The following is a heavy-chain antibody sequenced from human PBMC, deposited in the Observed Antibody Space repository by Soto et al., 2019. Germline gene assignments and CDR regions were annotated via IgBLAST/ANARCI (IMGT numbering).Heavy chain of an antibody. CDR2: ISVHSGYT. V-gene: IGHV1-18*04. D-gene: IGHD3-3*01. CDR3: GRYDTILGTNEVDN. CDR1: GYNFTNYA. Sequence: QVHLKQSRGEVKKPGASVRVSCKASGYNFTNYAITWVRQAPGQGLQWMGWISVHSGYTYYTQSLRGRITMTKDTSTTTAYMELRSLTSDDTAVYFCGRYDTILGTNEVDNWGQGTPVTVS. J-gene: IGHJ4*02.